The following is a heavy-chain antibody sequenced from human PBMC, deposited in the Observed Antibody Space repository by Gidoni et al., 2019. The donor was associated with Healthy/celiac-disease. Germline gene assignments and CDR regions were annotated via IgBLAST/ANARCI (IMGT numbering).Heavy chain of an antibody. V-gene: IGHV3-9*01. D-gene: IGHD2-15*01. Sequence: EVQLVESGGGLVQPGRSLRLSCAASGFTFDDYAMHCVRQAPGKGLEWVSGISWNSGSIGYADSVKGRFTISRDNAKNSLYLQMNSLRAEDTALYYCAKDIVTGRLIRSGGGSQTYGMDVWGQGTTVTVSS. CDR1: GFTFDDYA. CDR2: ISWNSGSI. J-gene: IGHJ6*02. CDR3: AKDIVTGRLIRSGGGSQTYGMDV.